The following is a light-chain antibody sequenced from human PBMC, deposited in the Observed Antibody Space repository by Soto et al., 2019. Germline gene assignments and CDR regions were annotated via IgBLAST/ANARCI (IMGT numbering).Light chain of an antibody. CDR1: SSNIGGNT. Sequence: QSVLTQPPSVSGTPGQRVTISCSGSSSNIGGNTVNWYQQLPGTAPKLLIHTNNQRPSGVPDRFSGSKSGTSASLAISGLQSEDEADYYCASWDHSLNGLYVFGTGTKVTVL. CDR3: ASWDHSLNGLYV. V-gene: IGLV1-44*01. CDR2: TNN. J-gene: IGLJ1*01.